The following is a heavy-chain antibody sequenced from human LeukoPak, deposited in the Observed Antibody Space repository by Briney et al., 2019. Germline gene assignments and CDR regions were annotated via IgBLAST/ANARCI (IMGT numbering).Heavy chain of an antibody. D-gene: IGHD3-22*01. Sequence: SETLSLTCTVSGGSISSYYWSWLRQPPGKGLEWIGYIYYSGSTNYNPSLKSRVTISVDTSKNQFSLKLSSVTAADTAVYYCATNAETYYYDSSGYYYPGGYGMDVWGQGTTVTVSS. CDR1: GGSISSYY. V-gene: IGHV4-59*01. CDR2: IYYSGST. CDR3: ATNAETYYYDSSGYYYPGGYGMDV. J-gene: IGHJ6*02.